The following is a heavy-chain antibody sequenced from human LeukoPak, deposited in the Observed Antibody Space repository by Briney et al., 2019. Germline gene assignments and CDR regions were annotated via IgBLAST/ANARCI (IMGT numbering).Heavy chain of an antibody. CDR2: IFGSGGSP. J-gene: IGHJ4*02. CDR3: GKTTVGYSSGQKPAWPVDY. V-gene: IGHV3-23*01. CDR1: GFTFGSHA. Sequence: GGSLRLSCEASGFTFGSHAMYWVRQAPGKGLEWVAGIFGSGGSPHFAGPVKGRFTISRDNSRNTVYLQINSLRAEDTAVYYCGKTTVGYSSGQKPAWPVDYWGQGTPVTVSS. D-gene: IGHD5-18*01.